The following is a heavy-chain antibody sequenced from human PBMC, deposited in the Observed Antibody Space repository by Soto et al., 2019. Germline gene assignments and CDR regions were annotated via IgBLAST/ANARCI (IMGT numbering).Heavy chain of an antibody. CDR3: ARDGGVYDYSPFAY. J-gene: IGHJ4*02. CDR2: IIPIFGTA. D-gene: IGHD4-4*01. Sequence: QVQLVQSGAEVKKPGSSVKVSCKASGGTFSSYAISWVRQAPGQGLEWMGGIIPIFGTAAYAQKFQGRVTMSADESTSTAYMELSRLRSEDTAVYYCARDGGVYDYSPFAYWGQGTLVTVSS. V-gene: IGHV1-69*12. CDR1: GGTFSSYA.